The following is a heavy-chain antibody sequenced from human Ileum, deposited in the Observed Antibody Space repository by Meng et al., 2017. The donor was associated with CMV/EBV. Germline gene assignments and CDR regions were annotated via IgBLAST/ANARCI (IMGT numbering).Heavy chain of an antibody. J-gene: IGHJ5*02. CDR3: ARYYSNRWFDP. Sequence: SCSASGFTFSDYYMSWIRQAPGKGLEWVSYISSSGSTIYYADSVKGRFTISRDNAKNSLYLQMNSLRAEDTAVYYCARYYSNRWFDPWGQGTLVTVSS. D-gene: IGHD4-11*01. CDR1: GFTFSDYY. V-gene: IGHV3-11*04. CDR2: ISSSGSTI.